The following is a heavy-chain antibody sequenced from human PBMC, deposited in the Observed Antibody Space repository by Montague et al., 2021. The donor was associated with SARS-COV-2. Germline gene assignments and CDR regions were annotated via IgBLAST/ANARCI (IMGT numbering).Heavy chain of an antibody. D-gene: IGHD3-10*01. Sequence: PALVKPTQTLTLTCTFSGFSLSTSGVGVGWIRQPPGKALEWLALIYGDDDKRYSPSLKSRLTITKDTSKNQVVLTMTNMDPVDTATFYCAHSNGGSGSYLYVDYWGQGTLVTVSS. V-gene: IGHV2-5*02. J-gene: IGHJ4*02. CDR1: GFSLSTSGVG. CDR3: AHSNGGSGSYLYVDY. CDR2: IYGDDDK.